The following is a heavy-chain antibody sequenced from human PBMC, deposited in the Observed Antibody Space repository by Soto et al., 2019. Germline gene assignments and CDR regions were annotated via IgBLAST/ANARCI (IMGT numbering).Heavy chain of an antibody. D-gene: IGHD3-10*01. Sequence: QVPLVQSGAEVKKPGASVTVSCKTSGYTFSSIGISWVRQAPGQGLEWMGWISPHKGDTYYAQRLQGRLTMTTDTSTSTAYMELRNLRSDDTAVYFCARDLDASGSYYTDYWGQGTLVTVSS. CDR3: ARDLDASGSYYTDY. J-gene: IGHJ4*02. CDR1: GYTFSSIG. V-gene: IGHV1-18*01. CDR2: ISPHKGDT.